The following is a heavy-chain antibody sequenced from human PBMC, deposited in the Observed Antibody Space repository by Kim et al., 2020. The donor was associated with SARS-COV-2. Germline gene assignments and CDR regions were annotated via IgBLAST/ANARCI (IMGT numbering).Heavy chain of an antibody. CDR2: ISWNSGSI. CDR1: GFTFDDYA. CDR3: AKDRVYYYGMDV. J-gene: IGHJ6*02. Sequence: GGSLRLSCAASGFTFDDYAMHWVRQAPGKGLEWVSGISWNSGSIGYADSVKGRFTISRDNAKNSLYLQMNSLRAEDTALYYCAKDRVYYYGMDVCCQWST. V-gene: IGHV3-9*01.